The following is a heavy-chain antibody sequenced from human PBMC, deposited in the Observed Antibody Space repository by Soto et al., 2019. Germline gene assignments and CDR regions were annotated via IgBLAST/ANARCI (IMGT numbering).Heavy chain of an antibody. V-gene: IGHV4-34*01. CDR1: GGSFSGYY. J-gene: IGHJ4*02. D-gene: IGHD6-19*01. CDR2: INHSGST. CDR3: ARRGSRWSNNFDY. Sequence: QVQLQQWGAGLLKPSETLSLTCAVYGGSFSGYYWSWIRQPPGKGLEWIGEINHSGSTNYNPPLKSRVIISVDASKNQFSLKLRSVTAADTALYYCARRGSRWSNNFDYWGQGILVTVSS.